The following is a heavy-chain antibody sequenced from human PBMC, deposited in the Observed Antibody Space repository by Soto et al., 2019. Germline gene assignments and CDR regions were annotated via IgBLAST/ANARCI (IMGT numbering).Heavy chain of an antibody. CDR3: ARGGCSGGSCYSPLDWFDP. J-gene: IGHJ5*02. Sequence: SETLSLTCTVSGGSISSYYWSWIRQPPGKGLEWIGYIYYSGSTNYNPSLKSRVTISVDTSKNQFSLKLSSVTAADTAVYYCARGGCSGGSCYSPLDWFDPWGQGTLVTVSS. CDR2: IYYSGST. CDR1: GGSISSYY. D-gene: IGHD2-15*01. V-gene: IGHV4-59*01.